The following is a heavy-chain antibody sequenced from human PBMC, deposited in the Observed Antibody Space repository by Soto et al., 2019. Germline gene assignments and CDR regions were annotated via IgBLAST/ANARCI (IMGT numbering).Heavy chain of an antibody. Sequence: SETLSLTCTVSGGSISSYYWSWIRQPPGKGLEWIGYIYYSGSTNYNPSLKSRVTISVDMSKNQFSLKLSSVTAADTAVYYCARVTYYYGSGTQHYIDVWGKGTTVTVSS. CDR1: GGSISSYY. J-gene: IGHJ6*03. D-gene: IGHD3-10*01. CDR2: IYYSGST. V-gene: IGHV4-59*12. CDR3: ARVTYYYGSGTQHYIDV.